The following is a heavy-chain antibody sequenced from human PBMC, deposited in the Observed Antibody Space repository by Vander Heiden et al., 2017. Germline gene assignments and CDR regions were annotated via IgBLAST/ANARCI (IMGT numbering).Heavy chain of an antibody. CDR2: IGGSGGST. V-gene: IGHV3-23*01. Sequence: EVQLLESGGGLVQPGGSLRLSCAASGSTFSSYAMSWVRQAPGKGLEWVSGIGGSGGSTYYADSVKGRFTISRDNSKNTLYLQMNSLRAEDTAVYYCAKNRFSGTYSGYDFWGQGTLLTASS. D-gene: IGHD1-26*01. CDR3: AKNRFSGTYSGYDF. J-gene: IGHJ4*02. CDR1: GSTFSSYA.